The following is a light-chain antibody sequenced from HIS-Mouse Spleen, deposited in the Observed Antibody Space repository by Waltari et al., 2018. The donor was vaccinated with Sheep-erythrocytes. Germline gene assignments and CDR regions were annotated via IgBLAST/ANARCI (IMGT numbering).Light chain of an antibody. J-gene: IGLJ1*01. Sequence: QSALTQPRSVSGSPGQSVTISCTGTSSDVGGYNYVSWYQQHLGKAPKLMIYDVSKRPSGVPDRFSGSKSGNTASLTISGLQAEDEADYCCCSYAGSYNHVFATGTKVTVL. CDR2: DVS. CDR1: SSDVGGYNY. CDR3: CSYAGSYNHV. V-gene: IGLV2-11*01.